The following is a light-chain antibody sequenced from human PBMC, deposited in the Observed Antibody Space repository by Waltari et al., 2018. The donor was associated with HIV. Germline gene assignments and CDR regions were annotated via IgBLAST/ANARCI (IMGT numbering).Light chain of an antibody. V-gene: IGLV1-40*01. J-gene: IGLJ2*01. Sequence: QSVLTQPPSVSGAPGQKVTISCTGRRSNLGANSDVHWYQQLPVRAPTLLINENNHRPSGVPDRFTVSKSGTSASLVITGLQAEDEADYYCQSFDNILGGSLFGGGTTLTVL. CDR1: RSNLGANSD. CDR3: QSFDNILGGSL. CDR2: ENN.